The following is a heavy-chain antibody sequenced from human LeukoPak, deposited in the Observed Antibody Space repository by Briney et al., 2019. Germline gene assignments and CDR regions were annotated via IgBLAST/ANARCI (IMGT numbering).Heavy chain of an antibody. CDR2: INHSGST. D-gene: IGHD5-18*01. CDR1: GGSFSGYY. J-gene: IGHJ6*03. Sequence: SETLSLTCAVYGGSFSGYYWSWIRQPPGKGLEWIGEINHSGSTNYNPSLKSRVTISGDTSKNQFSLKLSSVTAADTTVYFCARVGYSYVINDWSRTGLGAYPTKYYYHMDVWGKGTTVTVSS. V-gene: IGHV4-34*01. CDR3: ARVGYSYVINDWSRTGLGAYPTKYYYHMDV.